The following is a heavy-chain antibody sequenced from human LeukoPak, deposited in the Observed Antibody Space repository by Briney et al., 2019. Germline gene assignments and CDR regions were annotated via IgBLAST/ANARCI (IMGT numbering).Heavy chain of an antibody. V-gene: IGHV3-11*04. CDR2: ISSSGSTI. CDR3: ARDLYRQQLVNWFDP. D-gene: IGHD6-13*01. Sequence: GGSLRLSCAASGFTFSDYYMSWIRQAPGKGLEWVSYISSSGSTIYYADSVKGRFTISRDNAKNSLYLQMNSLRAEDTAVYYCARDLYRQQLVNWFDPWGQGTLATVSS. CDR1: GFTFSDYY. J-gene: IGHJ5*02.